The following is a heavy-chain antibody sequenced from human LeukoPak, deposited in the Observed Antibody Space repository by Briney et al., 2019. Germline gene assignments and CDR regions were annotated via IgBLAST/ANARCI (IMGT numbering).Heavy chain of an antibody. CDR2: LYYSGST. Sequence: SETLSLTCTVSGGSISSCCYYWVWIRQPPGKGLEWIGSLYYSGSTHYNPSLKSRVTISVDTSKNQFSLKVTSVTAADAAVYYCARRGYSYDYFDYWGQGTLVTVSS. D-gene: IGHD5-18*01. V-gene: IGHV4-39*01. CDR3: ARRGYSYDYFDY. CDR1: GGSISSCCYY. J-gene: IGHJ4*02.